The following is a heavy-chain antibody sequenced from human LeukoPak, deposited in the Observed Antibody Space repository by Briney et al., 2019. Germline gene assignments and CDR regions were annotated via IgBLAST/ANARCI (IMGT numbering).Heavy chain of an antibody. D-gene: IGHD3-3*01. J-gene: IGHJ6*02. V-gene: IGHV3-66*01. Sequence: GGSLRLSCAASGFTFSSYAMNWVRQAPGKGLEWVSVIYSGGSTYYADSVKGRFTISRDNSKNTLYLQMNSLRAEDTAVYYCARKGESGYGMDVWGQGTTVTVSS. CDR2: IYSGGST. CDR3: ARKGESGYGMDV. CDR1: GFTFSSYA.